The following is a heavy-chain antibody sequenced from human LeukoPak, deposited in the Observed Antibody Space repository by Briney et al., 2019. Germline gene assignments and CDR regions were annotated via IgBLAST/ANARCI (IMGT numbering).Heavy chain of an antibody. V-gene: IGHV4-39*01. D-gene: IGHD6-19*01. CDR2: IYYSGST. CDR3: ARHLIAVAGTGSVFDI. J-gene: IGHJ3*02. CDR1: GGSISSSYYY. Sequence: SETLSLTCTVSGGSISSSYYYWGWIRQPPGKGLEWIGSIYYSGSTYYNPSLRSRVTISVDTSKNQFSLRLSSVTAADTAVYYCARHLIAVAGTGSVFDIWGQGTTVTVSS.